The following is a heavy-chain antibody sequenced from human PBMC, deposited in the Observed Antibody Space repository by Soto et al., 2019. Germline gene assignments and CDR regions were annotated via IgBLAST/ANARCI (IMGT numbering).Heavy chain of an antibody. CDR3: ARQIYDSDTGPNFQYYFDS. CDR2: IDPSDSQT. J-gene: IGHJ4*02. CDR1: GYSFAGYW. Sequence: VESVTISCKVSGYSFAGYWITWVLQKPGKGLEWMGRIDPSDSQTYYSPSFRGHVTISATKSITTVFLQWSSLRASDTAMYYCARQIYDSDTGPNFQYYFDSWGQGTPVTVSS. D-gene: IGHD3-22*01. V-gene: IGHV5-10-1*01.